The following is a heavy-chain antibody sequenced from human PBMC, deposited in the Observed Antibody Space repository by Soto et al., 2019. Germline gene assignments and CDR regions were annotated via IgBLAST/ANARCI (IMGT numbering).Heavy chain of an antibody. CDR2: INPSGGST. J-gene: IGHJ4*02. CDR3: ERANPLYSYGYDY. Sequence: XSVKVACTAAGYPLTSYYMHWVRQAPGQGLEWMGIINPSGGSTSYAQKFQCRVTMTRDTSTSTVYMELSSLRSEDTAVYYCERANPLYSYGYDYCGQRTLVTVSS. V-gene: IGHV1-46*01. CDR1: GYPLTSYY. D-gene: IGHD5-18*01.